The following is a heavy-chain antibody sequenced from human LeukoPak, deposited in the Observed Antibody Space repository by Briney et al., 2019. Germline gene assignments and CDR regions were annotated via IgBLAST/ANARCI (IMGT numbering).Heavy chain of an antibody. J-gene: IGHJ3*02. CDR2: IYYSGST. Sequence: PSETLSLTCTVSGGSISSYYWSWIRQPPGKGLEWIGSIYYSGSTYYNPSLKSRVTISVDTSKNQFSLKLSSVTAADTAVYYCAREWFGESHAFDIWGQGTMVTVSS. CDR3: AREWFGESHAFDI. CDR1: GGSISSYY. V-gene: IGHV4-39*02. D-gene: IGHD3-10*01.